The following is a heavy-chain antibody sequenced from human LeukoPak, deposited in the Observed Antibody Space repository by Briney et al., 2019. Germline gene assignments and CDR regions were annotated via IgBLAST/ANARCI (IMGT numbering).Heavy chain of an antibody. Sequence: GGSLRLSCAASGFTFSDYYMSWIRQAPGKGLEWVSYISSSGSTIYYADSVKGRFTISRDNAKNSLYLQMNSLRAEDTAVYYCAKDTTSGEWLAFDYWGQGTLVTVPS. V-gene: IGHV3-11*04. CDR1: GFTFSDYY. CDR2: ISSSGSTI. J-gene: IGHJ4*02. CDR3: AKDTTSGEWLAFDY. D-gene: IGHD6-19*01.